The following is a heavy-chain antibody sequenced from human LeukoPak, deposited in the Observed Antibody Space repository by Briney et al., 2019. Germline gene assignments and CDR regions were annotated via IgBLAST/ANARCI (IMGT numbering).Heavy chain of an antibody. CDR1: GGSISSGGYY. Sequence: SETLSLTCTVSGGSISSGGYYWSWIRQHPGKGLEWIGYIYYSRSTYYNPSLKSRVTISVDTSKNQFSLKLSSVTAADTAVYYCARASGDHNWFDPWGQGTLVTVSS. CDR2: IYYSRST. CDR3: ARASGDHNWFDP. J-gene: IGHJ5*02. V-gene: IGHV4-31*03. D-gene: IGHD5-24*01.